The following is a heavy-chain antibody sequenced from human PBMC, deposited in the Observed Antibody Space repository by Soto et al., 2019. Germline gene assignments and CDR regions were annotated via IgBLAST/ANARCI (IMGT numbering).Heavy chain of an antibody. J-gene: IGHJ4*02. CDR1: GFSLTTSGVG. V-gene: IGHV2-5*02. CDR3: AHRVLRTVFGLVTTTAIYFDF. Sequence: QITLKESGPTVVKPTEPLTLTCTFSGFSLTTSGVGVGWVRQSPGKAPEWLALIYWDDDKRYSTSLKSRLTITKDTSKTQVVLTMGNVDPADIATYYCAHRVLRTVFGLVTTTAIYFDFWGQGTPVVVSS. CDR2: IYWDDDK. D-gene: IGHD3-3*01.